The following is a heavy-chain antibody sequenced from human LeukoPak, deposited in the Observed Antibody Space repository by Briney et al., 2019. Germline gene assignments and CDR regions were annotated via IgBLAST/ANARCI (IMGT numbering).Heavy chain of an antibody. J-gene: IGHJ4*02. Sequence: GGSLRLSCAASGFTFSSYEMNWVRQGPGKGLEWVSYISSSGSTKYYADSVKGRFTISRDNAQNSLYLHMNGLRPEDTAVYYCARDMYYGSGRFDYWGQGTLVTVSS. CDR3: ARDMYYGSGRFDY. D-gene: IGHD3-10*01. V-gene: IGHV3-48*03. CDR1: GFTFSSYE. CDR2: ISSSGSTK.